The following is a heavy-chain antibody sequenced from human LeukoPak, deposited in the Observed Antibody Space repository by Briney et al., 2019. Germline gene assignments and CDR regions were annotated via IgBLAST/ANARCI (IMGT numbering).Heavy chain of an antibody. CDR3: AKDPFYYDSSGHPLFDY. CDR2: ISGSGGRT. D-gene: IGHD3-22*01. V-gene: IGHV3-23*01. J-gene: IGHJ4*02. CDR1: GFSFSSYA. Sequence: PGGSLRLSCAASGFSFSSYAMSWVRQAPGKGLEWVSAISGSGGRTYYADSVKGRFTISRDNSKNTLYLQMNSLRAEDTAVYYCAKDPFYYDSSGHPLFDYWGQGTLVTVSS.